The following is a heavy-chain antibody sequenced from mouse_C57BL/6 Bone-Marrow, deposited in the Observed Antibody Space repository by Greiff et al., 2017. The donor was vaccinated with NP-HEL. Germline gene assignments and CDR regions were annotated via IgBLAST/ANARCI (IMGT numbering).Heavy chain of an antibody. CDR3: TAHLLPRLNFDV. Sequence: EVQLKESGGGLVQPGGSMKLSCVASGFTFSNYWMNWVRQSPEKGLEWVAQIRLKSDNYATHYAESVKGRFTISRDDSKSRVYLQMNNLRAEDTGIYYCTAHLLPRLNFDVWGTGTTVTVSS. J-gene: IGHJ1*03. CDR1: GFTFSNYW. V-gene: IGHV6-3*01. D-gene: IGHD1-1*01. CDR2: IRLKSDNYAT.